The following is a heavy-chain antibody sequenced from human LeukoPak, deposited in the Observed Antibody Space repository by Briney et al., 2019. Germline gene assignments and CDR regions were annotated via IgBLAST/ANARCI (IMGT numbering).Heavy chain of an antibody. CDR2: ISYDESSK. Sequence: GGSLRLSCAASGFTLSSNGMHWVRQAPGKGLEWVAFISYDESSKYYADSVKGRFTVSRDNSNNTLYLQMNSLRAEDMAVYYCAKVFTYYYDSSGYPAGYFQHWGQGTLVTVSS. J-gene: IGHJ1*01. V-gene: IGHV3-30*18. CDR1: GFTLSSNG. CDR3: AKVFTYYYDSSGYPAGYFQH. D-gene: IGHD3-22*01.